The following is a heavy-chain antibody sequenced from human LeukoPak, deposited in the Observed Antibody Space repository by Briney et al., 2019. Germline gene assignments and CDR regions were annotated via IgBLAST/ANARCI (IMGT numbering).Heavy chain of an antibody. J-gene: IGHJ3*01. V-gene: IGHV3-48*03. Sequence: GGPLRLSCAASGFTFSSYEMNWVRQAPGKGLEWISYISSSGSTIYYADSVKGRFTISRDNAKNSLYLQMNSLRAEDTAVYYCARDGWVRGVIDAFDVWGQGTLVTVSS. CDR2: ISSSGSTI. CDR3: ARDGWVRGVIDAFDV. CDR1: GFTFSSYE. D-gene: IGHD3-10*01.